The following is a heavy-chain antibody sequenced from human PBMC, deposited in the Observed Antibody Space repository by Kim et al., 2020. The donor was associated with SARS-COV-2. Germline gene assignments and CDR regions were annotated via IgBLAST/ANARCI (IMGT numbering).Heavy chain of an antibody. Sequence: ASVKVSCKASGYTFTSYAMHWVRQAPGQRLEWMGWINAGNGNTKYSQKFQGRVTITRDTSASTAYMELSSLRSEDTAVYYCARAWVGATSSLDYWGQGTLVTVSS. CDR3: ARAWVGATSSLDY. D-gene: IGHD1-26*01. J-gene: IGHJ4*02. CDR2: INAGNGNT. CDR1: GYTFTSYA. V-gene: IGHV1-3*01.